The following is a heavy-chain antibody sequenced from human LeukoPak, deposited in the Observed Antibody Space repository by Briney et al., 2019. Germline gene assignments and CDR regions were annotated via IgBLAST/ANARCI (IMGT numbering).Heavy chain of an antibody. D-gene: IGHD2-15*01. CDR1: GYTFASYD. Sequence: ASVTVSCKASGYTFASYDINWVRQAPGQGLERMGWMNPDSTKTGYAQKFQGRVTMTRDTSMSTAYMELSSLTSEDTAVYYCARVPPLGYCSGGSCYRFDHWGQGTLVAVSS. V-gene: IGHV1-8*01. J-gene: IGHJ4*02. CDR2: MNPDSTKT. CDR3: ARVPPLGYCSGGSCYRFDH.